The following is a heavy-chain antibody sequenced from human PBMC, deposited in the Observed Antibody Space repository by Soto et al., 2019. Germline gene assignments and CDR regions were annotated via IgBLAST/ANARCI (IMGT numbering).Heavy chain of an antibody. CDR1: GGSISTYY. CDR3: AREPVAGNGGWFDP. J-gene: IGHJ5*02. D-gene: IGHD6-19*01. CDR2: IYYSGST. V-gene: IGHV4-59*01. Sequence: SETMSLTCTVSGGSISTYYGSWIRQPPGKGLEWIGYIYYSGSTNYNPSLKSRVTISVDTSKNQFSLKLSSVTAADTAVYYCAREPVAGNGGWFDPWGQGTLVTVSS.